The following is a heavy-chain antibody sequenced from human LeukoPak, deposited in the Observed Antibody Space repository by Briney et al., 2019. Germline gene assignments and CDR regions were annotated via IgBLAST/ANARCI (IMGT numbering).Heavy chain of an antibody. CDR3: AGSSQWLVRDAWFDP. V-gene: IGHV3-23*01. J-gene: IGHJ5*02. CDR1: GFTFSSYA. Sequence: GESLRLSCAASGFTFSSYAMSWVRQAPGKGLEWVSAISGSGGSTYYEDSVKGRFTISRDNSKNTLYLQMNSLRAADTAVYYCAGSSQWLVRDAWFDPWGQGTLVTVSS. CDR2: ISGSGGST. D-gene: IGHD6-19*01.